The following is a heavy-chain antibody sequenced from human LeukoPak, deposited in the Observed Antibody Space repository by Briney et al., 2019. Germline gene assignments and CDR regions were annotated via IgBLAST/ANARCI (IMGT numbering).Heavy chain of an antibody. J-gene: IGHJ4*02. D-gene: IGHD3-22*01. Sequence: GGSLRLSCAASGFTFSSCAMSWVRQAPGKGLEWVSGISGSGDNTYCADSVKGRFTISRDNSKNTLYVQVNSLGTEDTAAYYCAKGSYYDSSGSFYFDYWGQGTLVTVSS. CDR2: ISGSGDNT. V-gene: IGHV3-23*01. CDR3: AKGSYYDSSGSFYFDY. CDR1: GFTFSSCA.